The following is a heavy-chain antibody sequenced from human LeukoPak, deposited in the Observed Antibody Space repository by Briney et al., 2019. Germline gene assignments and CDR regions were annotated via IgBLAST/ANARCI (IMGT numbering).Heavy chain of an antibody. D-gene: IGHD6-19*01. CDR2: ISYSGST. V-gene: IGHV4-59*01. CDR3: ARVPPYSSGRGGFDY. Sequence: SETLSLTCTVSGGSISSYYWSWIRQPPGKGLEWIAYISYSGSTSYNPSLKSRVTISVDTSKNQFSLKLNSLTAADTAVYYCARVPPYSSGRGGFDYWGLGTLVTVSS. J-gene: IGHJ4*02. CDR1: GGSISSYY.